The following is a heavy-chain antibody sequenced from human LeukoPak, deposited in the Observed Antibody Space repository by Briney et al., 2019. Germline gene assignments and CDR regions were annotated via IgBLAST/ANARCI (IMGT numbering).Heavy chain of an antibody. CDR3: ARFERWTGTVYLDY. CDR1: GYTLTELS. CDR2: ISAYNGNT. Sequence: GASVKVSCKVSGYTLTELSMHWVRQAPGQGLEWMGWISAYNGNTNYAQKLQGRVTMTTDTSTSTAYMELRSLRSDDTAVYYCARFERWTGTVYLDYWGQGTLVTVSS. J-gene: IGHJ4*02. D-gene: IGHD3/OR15-3a*01. V-gene: IGHV1-18*01.